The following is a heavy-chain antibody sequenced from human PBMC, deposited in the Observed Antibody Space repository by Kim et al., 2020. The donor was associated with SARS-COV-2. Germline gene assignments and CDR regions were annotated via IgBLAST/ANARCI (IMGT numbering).Heavy chain of an antibody. V-gene: IGHV1-2*06. D-gene: IGHD6-19*01. CDR3: ARDPSPYNSGLDS. Sequence: ASVKVSCKASGYTFTGYYMHWVRQAPGQGLEWMGRINPNSGGTNYAQKFQGRVTMTRDTSISTAYMELSRLRSDDTAVYYCARDPSPYNSGLDSWGQGTLVTVSS. CDR1: GYTFTGYY. CDR2: INPNSGGT. J-gene: IGHJ4*02.